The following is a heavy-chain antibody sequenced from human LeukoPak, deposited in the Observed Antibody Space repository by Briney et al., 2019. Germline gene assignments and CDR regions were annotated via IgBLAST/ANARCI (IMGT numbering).Heavy chain of an antibody. D-gene: IGHD3-10*01. V-gene: IGHV4-39*01. CDR2: IYYSGST. J-gene: IGHJ3*02. Sequence: SETLSLTCTVSGGSISSSSYYWGWIRQPPGKGLEWIGSIYYSGSTYYNPSLKSRVTISVDTSKNQFSLKLSSVTAADTAVYYCARHGVYGSGSHNDGAFGIWGQGTMVTVSS. CDR3: ARHGVYGSGSHNDGAFGI. CDR1: GGSISSSSYY.